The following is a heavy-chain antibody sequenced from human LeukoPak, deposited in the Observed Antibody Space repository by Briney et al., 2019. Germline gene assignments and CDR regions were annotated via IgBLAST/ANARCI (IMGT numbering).Heavy chain of an antibody. V-gene: IGHV3-30*02. CDR1: GFTFSSYG. CDR2: IRYDGSNK. CDR3: AKEPFIFTAAAGTCLDY. J-gene: IGHJ4*02. D-gene: IGHD6-13*01. Sequence: GGSLRLSCAASGFTFSSYGMHWVRQAPGKGLEWVAFIRYDGSNKYYADSVKGRFTISRDNSKNTLYLQMNSLRAEDTAVYYCAKEPFIFTAAAGTCLDYWGQGTLVTVSS.